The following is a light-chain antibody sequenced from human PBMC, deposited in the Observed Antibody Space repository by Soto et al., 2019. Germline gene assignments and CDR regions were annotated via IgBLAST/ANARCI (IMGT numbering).Light chain of an antibody. J-gene: IGKJ1*01. CDR3: QEYDNWPPWT. CDR2: GAS. CDR1: QSVRSN. V-gene: IGKV3-15*01. Sequence: ETVMTQSPATLPVSPGERATLSCRASQSVRSNLAWYQQKPGQAPRLLIYGASTRATGVPARFSGSGSGTELTLTINSLQSEDFALYYCQEYDNWPPWTFGQGTKVDIK.